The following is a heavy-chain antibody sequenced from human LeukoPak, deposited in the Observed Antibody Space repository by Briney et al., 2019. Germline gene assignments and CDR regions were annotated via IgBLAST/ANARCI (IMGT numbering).Heavy chain of an antibody. CDR1: GYTLTELS. D-gene: IGHD3-10*01. Sequence: ASVKVSCKVSGYTLTELSMHWVRQAPGQGLEWMGWINTNTGNPTYAQGFTGRFVFSLDTSVSTAYLQISSLKAEDTAVYYCARAQLLWFGELLGPYYGMDVWGQGTTVTVSS. CDR2: INTNTGNP. J-gene: IGHJ6*02. CDR3: ARAQLLWFGELLGPYYGMDV. V-gene: IGHV7-4-1*02.